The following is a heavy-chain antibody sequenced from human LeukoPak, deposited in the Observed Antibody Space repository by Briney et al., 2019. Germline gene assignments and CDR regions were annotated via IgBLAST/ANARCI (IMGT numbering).Heavy chain of an antibody. J-gene: IGHJ4*02. CDR3: ARDQDVAAAGTWGSLDY. CDR2: ISYDATNK. CDR1: GYTFSSYA. D-gene: IGHD6-13*01. V-gene: IGHV3-30*03. Sequence: GGSLRLSCAASGYTFSSYAMSWVRQAPGKGLEWVAVISYDATNKYYTDSVKGRFTISRDDSKNTLFLQMSSLRAEDTAVYYCARDQDVAAAGTWGSLDYWGQGTLVTVSS.